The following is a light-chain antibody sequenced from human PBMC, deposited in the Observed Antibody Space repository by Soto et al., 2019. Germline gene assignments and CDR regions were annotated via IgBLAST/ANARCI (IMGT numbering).Light chain of an antibody. CDR3: SSYSTTNTLV. Sequence: TEPASVCGPPGHSVTISCTGASSDVGGSDHVSWYQQHPGKAPKLILYEVNNRPSGVSNRFSGSKSGNTSSLIISGLQADDEAEYFCSSYSTTNTLVFGSGTKVTVL. CDR2: EVN. V-gene: IGLV2-14*03. J-gene: IGLJ1*01. CDR1: SSDVGGSDH.